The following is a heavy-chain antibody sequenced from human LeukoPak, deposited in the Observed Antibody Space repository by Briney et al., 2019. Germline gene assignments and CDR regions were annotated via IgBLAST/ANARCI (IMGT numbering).Heavy chain of an antibody. Sequence: SQTLSLTCTVSGGSISSGVHYWSWIRQPPGKGLEWIGYIYYSGSTNYNPSLKSRVTISVDTSKNQFPLKLSSVTAADTAVYYCAREGFYDSSFRHSVWSPGTLVTVSS. CDR1: GGSISSGVHY. J-gene: IGHJ4*02. D-gene: IGHD3-22*01. CDR2: IYYSGST. CDR3: AREGFYDSSFRHSV. V-gene: IGHV4-30-4*08.